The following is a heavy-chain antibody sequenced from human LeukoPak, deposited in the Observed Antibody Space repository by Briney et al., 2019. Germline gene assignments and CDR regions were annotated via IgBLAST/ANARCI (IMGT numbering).Heavy chain of an antibody. CDR3: ARKTDSGGQGDY. V-gene: IGHV3-23*01. D-gene: IGHD3-22*01. Sequence: GGSLRLSCAASGFSLSSYAMSWVRQAPGKGLEWVSAISSTDAGTYYADSVKGRFTISRDKSKNTLYLQMNSLRAEDTAVYYCARKTDSGGQGDYWGPGTLVTVSS. CDR2: ISSTDAGT. CDR1: GFSLSSYA. J-gene: IGHJ4*02.